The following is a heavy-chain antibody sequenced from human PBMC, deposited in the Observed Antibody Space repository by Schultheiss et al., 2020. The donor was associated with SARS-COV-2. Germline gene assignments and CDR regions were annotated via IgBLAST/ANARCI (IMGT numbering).Heavy chain of an antibody. V-gene: IGHV3-33*01. CDR2: ILSDGSKK. J-gene: IGHJ4*01. Sequence: GGSLRLSCAASGFAFNTYAMHWVRQAPGKGLEWLAVILSDGSKKFYAESVKGRLTVSRDNSRNTLYLQMDSLTTDDTAVYYCATDPLGAVSGAYWGPGTLVTVSS. D-gene: IGHD3-10*01. CDR1: GFAFNTYA. CDR3: ATDPLGAVSGAY.